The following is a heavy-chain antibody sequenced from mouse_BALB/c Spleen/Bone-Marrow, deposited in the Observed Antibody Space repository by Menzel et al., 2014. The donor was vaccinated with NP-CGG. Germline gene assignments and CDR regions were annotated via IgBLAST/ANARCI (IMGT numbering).Heavy chain of an antibody. J-gene: IGHJ4*01. V-gene: IGHV1-54*01. D-gene: IGHD1-2*01. CDR2: INPGSGGT. CDR3: AISLLRLQNAMDY. CDR1: GYAFPNYL. Sequence: VQLQQSGAELARPGTSVKVSCKASGYAFPNYLLEWVKQRPGQGLEWIGVINPGSGGTNYNEKFKGKATLTADKSSSTAYMQLSSLTSDDSAVYFCAISLLRLQNAMDYWGQGTSVTVSS.